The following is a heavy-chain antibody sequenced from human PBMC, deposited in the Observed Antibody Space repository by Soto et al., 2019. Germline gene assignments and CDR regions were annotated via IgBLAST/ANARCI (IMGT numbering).Heavy chain of an antibody. CDR2: IIPIFGTA. J-gene: IGHJ3*02. CDR1: GGTFSSYA. CDR3: ARAGDIVVVPAANDAFDI. Sequence: QVQLVQSGAEVKKPGSSVKVSCKASGGTFSSYAISWVRQAPGQGLEWMGGIIPIFGTANYAQKFQGRVTITADESTSTAYMELSSLRSEDTAVYYCARAGDIVVVPAANDAFDIWGQGTMVTVSS. V-gene: IGHV1-69*01. D-gene: IGHD2-2*01.